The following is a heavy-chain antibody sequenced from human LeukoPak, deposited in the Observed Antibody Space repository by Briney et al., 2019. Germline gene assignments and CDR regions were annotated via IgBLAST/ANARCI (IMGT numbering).Heavy chain of an antibody. V-gene: IGHV4-61*02. CDR2: IYTSGST. CDR1: GGSISSGSYY. D-gene: IGHD6-13*01. Sequence: PSETLSLTCTVSGGSISSGSYYWSWIRQPAGKGLEWIGRIYTSGSTNYNPSLKSRVTISVDTSKNQFSLKLSSVTAADTAVYYCARVRYIIGYSSSFDAFDIWGQGTMVTVSS. CDR3: ARVRYIIGYSSSFDAFDI. J-gene: IGHJ3*02.